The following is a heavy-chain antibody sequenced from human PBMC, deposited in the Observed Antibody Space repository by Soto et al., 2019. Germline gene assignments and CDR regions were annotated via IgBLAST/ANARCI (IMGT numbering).Heavy chain of an antibody. CDR3: ASARGGGGY. D-gene: IGHD3-10*01. CDR2: IYSGGYT. V-gene: IGHV3-53*01. CDR1: GFTVSNNY. J-gene: IGHJ4*02. Sequence: EVQLVESGGGLIQPGGSLRLSCAVSGFTVSNNYMSWVRQAPGKGLEGVSVIYSGGYTAYGDSVKGRFTISRDNSKNTLYLKMKRLGAADPAVYYWASARGGGGYWGQGTLVTVSS.